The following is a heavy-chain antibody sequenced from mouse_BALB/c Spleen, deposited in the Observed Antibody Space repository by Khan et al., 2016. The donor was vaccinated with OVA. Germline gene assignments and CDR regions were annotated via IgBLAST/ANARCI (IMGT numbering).Heavy chain of an antibody. Sequence: EVELVESGGDLVKPGGSLKLSCATSGFTFSSYSMSWVRQTPDKRLEWVTTISSAGDYTYYPDSVRGRFPISRDTAKNSLYLQMSSLKSEDTDMYDCESHLTETIADWGQGTMVTVSA. CDR2: ISSAGDYT. V-gene: IGHV5-6*01. CDR3: ESHLTETIAD. J-gene: IGHJ3*01. D-gene: IGHD4-1*01. CDR1: GFTFSSYS.